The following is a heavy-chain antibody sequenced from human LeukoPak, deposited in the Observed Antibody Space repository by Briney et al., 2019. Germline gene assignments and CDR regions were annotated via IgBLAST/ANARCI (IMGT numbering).Heavy chain of an antibody. D-gene: IGHD3-10*01. J-gene: IGHJ5*02. V-gene: IGHV4-61*02. Sequence: SQTLSLTCTVSGGSISSGSYYWSWIRQPAGKGLEWIGRIYTSGSTNYNPSLKSRVTISVDTSKNQFSLKLSSVTAADTAVYYCARTYYYGSGSGGEFDPWGQGTLVTVSS. CDR3: ARTYYYGSGSGGEFDP. CDR1: GGSISSGSYY. CDR2: IYTSGST.